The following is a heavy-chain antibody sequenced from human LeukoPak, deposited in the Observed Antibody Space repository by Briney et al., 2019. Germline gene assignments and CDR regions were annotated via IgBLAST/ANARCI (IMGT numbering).Heavy chain of an antibody. CDR1: GFTFSSYW. D-gene: IGHD4-11*01. V-gene: IGHV3-7*01. J-gene: IGHJ6*03. Sequence: PVGSLRLSCAASGFTFSSYWMSSVRQAPGKGLEWVANIKQDGSEKYYVDSVKGRFTISRDNAKNSLYLQMNSLRAEDTAVYYCAREKTTDYYYYMDVWGKGTTVTVSS. CDR2: IKQDGSEK. CDR3: AREKTTDYYYYMDV.